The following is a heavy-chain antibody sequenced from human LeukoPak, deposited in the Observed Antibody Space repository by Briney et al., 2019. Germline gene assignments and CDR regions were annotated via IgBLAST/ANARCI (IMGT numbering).Heavy chain of an antibody. CDR3: AKGLRITMVRGNNWFDP. CDR1: GFTSSKFS. Sequence: PGGSLRLSCATSGFTSSKFSLNWVRQAPGKGLEWVSAISGSGGSTYYADSVKGRFTISRDNSKNTLYLQMNSLRAEDTAVYYCAKGLRITMVRGNNWFDPWGQGTLVTVSS. V-gene: IGHV3-23*01. CDR2: ISGSGGST. D-gene: IGHD3-10*01. J-gene: IGHJ5*02.